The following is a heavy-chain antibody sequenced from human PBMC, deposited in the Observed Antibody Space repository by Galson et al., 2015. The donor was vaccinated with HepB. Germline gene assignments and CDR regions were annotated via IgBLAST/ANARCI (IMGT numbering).Heavy chain of an antibody. CDR2: ISYDGSNK. J-gene: IGHJ6*02. Sequence: SLRLSCAASGFTFSNYGMHWVRQAPGKGLEWVAVISYDGSNKYYADSVKGRFTISRDNSKNTLYLHMNSLSAEDTAVYYCAKEYYDSSGYYYGESYGMDVWGQGTTVTVSS. V-gene: IGHV3-30*18. CDR3: AKEYYDSSGYYYGESYGMDV. D-gene: IGHD3-22*01. CDR1: GFTFSNYG.